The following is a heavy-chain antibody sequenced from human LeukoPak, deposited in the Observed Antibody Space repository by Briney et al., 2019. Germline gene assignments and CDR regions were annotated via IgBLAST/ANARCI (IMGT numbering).Heavy chain of an antibody. D-gene: IGHD3-22*01. V-gene: IGHV4-4*07. CDR2: IYTTGST. CDR1: GGSISSYY. CDR3: ARDIGYYYDSSGFDY. J-gene: IGHJ4*02. Sequence: PSETLSLTCTVSGGSISSYYWSWIRQPAGKGLEWIGRIYTTGSTNYNPSLKSRVTMSVDTSKNQFSLKLTSVTAADTAVYYCARDIGYYYDSSGFDYWGQGTLVTVSS.